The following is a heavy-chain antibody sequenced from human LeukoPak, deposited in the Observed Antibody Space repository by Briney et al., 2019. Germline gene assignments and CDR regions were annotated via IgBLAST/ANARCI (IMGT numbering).Heavy chain of an antibody. J-gene: IGHJ4*02. CDR1: GGSISSSSYY. CDR3: ATVVPAAMGVDY. Sequence: KTSETLSLTCTVSGGSISSSSYYWGWIRQPPGKGLEWIGSIYYSGSTYYNPSLKSRVTISVDTSKNQFSLKLSSVTAADTAVYYCATVVPAAMGVDYWGQGTLVTVSS. D-gene: IGHD2-2*01. V-gene: IGHV4-39*07. CDR2: IYYSGST.